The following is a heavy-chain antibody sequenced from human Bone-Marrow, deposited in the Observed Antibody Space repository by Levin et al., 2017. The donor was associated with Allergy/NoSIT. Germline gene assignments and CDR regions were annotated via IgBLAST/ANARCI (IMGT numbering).Heavy chain of an antibody. CDR1: GFTFSSYW. J-gene: IGHJ5*02. CDR3: ARDRSSGFRSPPRGRFDP. V-gene: IGHV3-7*04. D-gene: IGHD6-19*01. CDR2: IKQDGSEK. Sequence: GGSLRLSCAASGFTFSSYWMSWVRQAPGKGLEWVANIKQDGSEKYYVDSVKGRFTISRDNAKNSLYLQMNSLRAEDTAVYYCARDRSSGFRSPPRGRFDPWGQGTLVTVSS.